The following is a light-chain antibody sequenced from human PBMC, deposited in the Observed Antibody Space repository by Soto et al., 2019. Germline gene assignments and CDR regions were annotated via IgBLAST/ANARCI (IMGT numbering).Light chain of an antibody. Sequence: DIQMTQSPSTLSASVGDRVTITCRASQSISTWLAWYQQKPGKAPKLLIYQASNLESGVPSRFSGSGSGTEFTLSISSLQPDDFATYYCQQYNTYLTFGGGTKVEIK. CDR2: QAS. V-gene: IGKV1-5*03. CDR3: QQYNTYLT. J-gene: IGKJ4*01. CDR1: QSISTW.